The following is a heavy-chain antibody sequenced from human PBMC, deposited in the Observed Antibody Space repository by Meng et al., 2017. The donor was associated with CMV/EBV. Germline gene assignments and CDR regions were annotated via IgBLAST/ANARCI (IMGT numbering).Heavy chain of an antibody. CDR1: GGSFSGYY. J-gene: IGHJ6*02. CDR3: ARRGRITMVRGVRYYYGMDV. D-gene: IGHD3-10*01. Sequence: SQTRSLTGAVYGGSFSGYYWSWIRQPPGKGLEWIGEINHSGSTNYNPSLKSRVTISVDTSKNQFSLKLSSVTAADTAVYYCARRGRITMVRGVRYYYGMDVWGQGTTVTVSS. V-gene: IGHV4-34*01. CDR2: INHSGST.